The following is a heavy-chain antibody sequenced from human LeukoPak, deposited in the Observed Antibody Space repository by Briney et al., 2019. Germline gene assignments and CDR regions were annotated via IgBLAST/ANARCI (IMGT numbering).Heavy chain of an antibody. CDR2: MNPNSGNT. V-gene: IGHV1-8*01. CDR1: GYTFTSYD. Sequence: ASVKVSCKASGYTFTSYDMNWVRQATGQGLEWMGWMNPNSGNTGYAQKFQGRVTMTRNTSISTAYMELSSLRSEDTAVYYCARGGEYFDWLFQASVAFDIWGQGTMVTVSS. J-gene: IGHJ3*02. CDR3: ARGGEYFDWLFQASVAFDI. D-gene: IGHD3-9*01.